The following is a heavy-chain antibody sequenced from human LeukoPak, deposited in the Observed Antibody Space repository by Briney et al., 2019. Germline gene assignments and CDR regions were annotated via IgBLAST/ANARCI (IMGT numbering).Heavy chain of an antibody. D-gene: IGHD2-2*02. V-gene: IGHV3-23*01. CDR3: AKIIVVLPSTISNPYYFDY. CDR1: GFTFSSYA. J-gene: IGHJ4*02. CDR2: ISGSGDST. Sequence: PGGSLRLSCAASGFTFSSYAMSWVRQAPGKGLEWVSGISGSGDSTYYADSVKGRFTTSRDNSKNTLYLQMSSLGAEDTAVYYCAKIIVVLPSTISNPYYFDYWGQGTLVTVSS.